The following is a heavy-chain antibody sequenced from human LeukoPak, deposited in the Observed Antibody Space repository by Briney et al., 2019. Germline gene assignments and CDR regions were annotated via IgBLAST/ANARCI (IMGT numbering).Heavy chain of an antibody. V-gene: IGHV3-7*01. CDR1: GFTFSSYW. J-gene: IGHJ3*02. CDR3: ARSYSSGWDYDAFDI. Sequence: GGSLRLSCAASGFTFSSYWMSWVRQAPGKGLEWVANIKQDGSEKYYVDSVKGRFTISRDNAKNSLYLQMNSLRAEDTAVYYCARSYSSGWDYDAFDIWGQGTMVTVSS. D-gene: IGHD6-19*01. CDR2: IKQDGSEK.